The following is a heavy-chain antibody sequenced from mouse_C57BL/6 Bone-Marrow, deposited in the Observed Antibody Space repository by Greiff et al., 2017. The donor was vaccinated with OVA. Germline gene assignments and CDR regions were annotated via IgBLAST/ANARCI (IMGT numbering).Heavy chain of an antibody. D-gene: IGHD2-3*01. CDR2: IYPSGGYT. Sequence: QVQLQQPGAELVKPGASVKLSCKASGYTFTRSWLEWVKQRPGHGLEWIGEIYPSGGYTNYHQTFKGKSTLTVDTSSSTAYMQLSSLKSEDSAVYYCERGGYDYWGQGTLVTVSA. CDR1: GYTFTRSW. J-gene: IGHJ3*01. V-gene: IGHV1-50*01. CDR3: ERGGYDY.